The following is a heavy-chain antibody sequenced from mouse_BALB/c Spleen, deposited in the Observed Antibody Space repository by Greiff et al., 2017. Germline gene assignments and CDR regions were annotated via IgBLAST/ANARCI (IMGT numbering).Heavy chain of an antibody. J-gene: IGHJ3*01. CDR1: GYTFTSYW. D-gene: IGHD1-1*01. CDR3: TNDYYGSSYGAY. Sequence: VQLQQSGPELVKPGASVKMSCKASGYTFTSYWMHWVKLRPGQGFEWIGEINPSNGGTNYNEKFKRKATLTVDKSSSTAYMQLSSLTSEDSAVYYCTNDYYGSSYGAYWGQGTLVTVSA. CDR2: INPSNGGT. V-gene: IGHV1S16*01.